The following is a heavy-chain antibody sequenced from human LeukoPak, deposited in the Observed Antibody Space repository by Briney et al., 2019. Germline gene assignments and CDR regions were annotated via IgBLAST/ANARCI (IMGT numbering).Heavy chain of an antibody. CDR1: GDSVSSKSAA. CDR2: TYYRSKWYN. D-gene: IGHD1-26*01. J-gene: IGHJ6*02. Sequence: SQTLSLTCAISGDSVSSKSAAWNWIRQSPSRGLEWLGRTYYRSKWYNAYPVSVQSRITINPDTSKNQFSLQLNSVTPEDTAVYYCARGSYPSYYYYNGMDVWGQGTTVTVS. V-gene: IGHV6-1*01. CDR3: ARGSYPSYYYYNGMDV.